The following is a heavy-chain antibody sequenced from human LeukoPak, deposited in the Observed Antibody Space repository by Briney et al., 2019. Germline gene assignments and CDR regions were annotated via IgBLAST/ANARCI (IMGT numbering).Heavy chain of an antibody. J-gene: IGHJ3*02. CDR3: ARGQGLLRYFDWLTPDAFDI. Sequence: SETLSLTCTVSGGSISSYYWSWIRQPAGKGLEWIGRIYTSGSTNYNPSLKSRVTMSVDTSKNQFSLKLSSVTAADTAVYYCARGQGLLRYFDWLTPDAFDIWGQGTMVTVSS. CDR1: GGSISSYY. D-gene: IGHD3-9*01. CDR2: IYTSGST. V-gene: IGHV4-4*07.